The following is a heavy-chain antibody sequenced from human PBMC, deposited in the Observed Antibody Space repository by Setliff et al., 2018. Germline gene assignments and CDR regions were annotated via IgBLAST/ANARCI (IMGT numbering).Heavy chain of an antibody. D-gene: IGHD6-13*01. J-gene: IGHJ5*02. Sequence: ASVKVSCKASGGTFSSYAISWVRQAPGQGLEWMGGIIPIFGTANYAQKFQGRVTITADESTSTAYMELSSLRSEDTAVYYCAREGPFIAAAGTAWFDPWGQGTLVTVS. CDR2: IIPIFGTA. CDR3: AREGPFIAAAGTAWFDP. CDR1: GGTFSSYA. V-gene: IGHV1-69*13.